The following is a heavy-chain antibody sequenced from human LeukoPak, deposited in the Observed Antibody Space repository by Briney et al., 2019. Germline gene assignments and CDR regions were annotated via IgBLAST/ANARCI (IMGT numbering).Heavy chain of an antibody. V-gene: IGHV3-21*01. Sequence: GGSLRLSCAASGFTFSSYSMNWVRQAPGKGLEWVSSISTSSTYIYYADSVKGRFTISKDNAKNSLYLQMNSLRAEDTAVYYCARDPPFIIGTTFFDYWGQGTLVTVSS. CDR2: ISTSSTYI. CDR1: GFTFSSYS. D-gene: IGHD1-20*01. CDR3: ARDPPFIIGTTFFDY. J-gene: IGHJ4*02.